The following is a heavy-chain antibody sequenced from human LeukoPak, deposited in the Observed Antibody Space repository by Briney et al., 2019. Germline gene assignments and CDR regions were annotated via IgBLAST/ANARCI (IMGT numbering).Heavy chain of an antibody. J-gene: IGHJ6*02. Sequence: GGSLRLSCAASGFTFSSYAMSWVRQAPGKGLEWVSAISGSGGSTYYADSVKGRFTISRDNSKNTLYLQMNSLRAEDTAVYYCAKGKNSSSWFYPEAYYYYYGMDVGGQGTTVTVSS. V-gene: IGHV3-23*01. CDR1: GFTFSSYA. D-gene: IGHD6-13*01. CDR2: ISGSGGST. CDR3: AKGKNSSSWFYPEAYYYYYGMDV.